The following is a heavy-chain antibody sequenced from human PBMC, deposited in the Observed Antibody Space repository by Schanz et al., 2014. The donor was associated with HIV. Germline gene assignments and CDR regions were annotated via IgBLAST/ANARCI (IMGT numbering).Heavy chain of an antibody. V-gene: IGHV1-8*01. CDR2: LSPDSENR. CDR1: GYTFKNYG. CDR3: ARGVAAGVDY. Sequence: VQLVQSGAEVKKPGASVKVSCKTSGYTFKNYGISWLRQAPGQGLEWVGWLSPDSENRGYGQNFQGRLTMTKDTSINTMFMYLSGLTSEDTAVYYCARGVAAGVDYWGQGTMVTVSS. J-gene: IGHJ4*02. D-gene: IGHD6-13*01.